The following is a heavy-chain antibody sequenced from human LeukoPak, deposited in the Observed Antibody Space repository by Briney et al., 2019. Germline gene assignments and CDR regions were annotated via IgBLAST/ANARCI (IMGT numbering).Heavy chain of an antibody. D-gene: IGHD1-26*01. J-gene: IGHJ5*02. Sequence: ASVKVSCKSSGYTFTSYDINWVRQAPGQGLEWMGWMNPNSGNTGYAQKFQGRVTMTRNTSISTAYMELSSLRSEDTAVYYCARGRGSGSYTNWFDPWGQGTLVTVSS. CDR1: GYTFTSYD. CDR2: MNPNSGNT. V-gene: IGHV1-8*01. CDR3: ARGRGSGSYTNWFDP.